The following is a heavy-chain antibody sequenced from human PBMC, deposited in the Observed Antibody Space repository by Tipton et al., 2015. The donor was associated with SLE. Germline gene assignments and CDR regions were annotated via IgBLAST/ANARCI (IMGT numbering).Heavy chain of an antibody. J-gene: IGHJ2*01. D-gene: IGHD3-3*01. CDR2: IDPSDSYT. V-gene: IGHV5-10-1*01. CDR3: ARRSITIVGVVGYFDL. CDR1: GYRFTSYW. Sequence: QLVQSGAEVKKPGESLRISCKGSGYRFTSYWISWVRQMPGKGLEWMGRIDPSDSYTNYSPSFQGHVTISADKSISTAYLQWSSLKASDTAMYYCARRSITIVGVVGYFDLWGRGSLVTVSS.